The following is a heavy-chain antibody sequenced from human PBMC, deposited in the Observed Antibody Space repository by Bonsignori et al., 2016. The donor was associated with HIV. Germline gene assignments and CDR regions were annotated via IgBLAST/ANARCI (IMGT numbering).Heavy chain of an antibody. CDR3: AMRGGKELYYYY. D-gene: IGHD1-7*01. Sequence: QVQLQESGPGLVKPSETLSLTCSVSGASISSYYWTWIRQPPGKGLEWIGYTYDSGSATYNASLKSRVTISLDRSKNQFSLQLKSVTAADTAVYFCAMRGGKELYYYY. V-gene: IGHV4-59*03. CDR2: TYDSGSA. CDR1: GASISSYY. J-gene: IGHJ6*03.